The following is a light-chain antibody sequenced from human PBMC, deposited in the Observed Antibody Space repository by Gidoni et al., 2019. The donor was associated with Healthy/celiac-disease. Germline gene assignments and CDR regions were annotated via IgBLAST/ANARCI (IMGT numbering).Light chain of an antibody. CDR2: KAY. Sequence: IQMTEHPSTLSASVGDRVTITCRASQSISSWLAGAQQKPGNAPKRLSYKAYSLESGVPSRFSGSGSGTASTLTIRSLQSDDFPTYYCQQYNSYAFTSGQGTRLEIK. CDR1: QSISSW. J-gene: IGKJ5*01. CDR3: QQYNSYAFT. V-gene: IGKV1-5*03.